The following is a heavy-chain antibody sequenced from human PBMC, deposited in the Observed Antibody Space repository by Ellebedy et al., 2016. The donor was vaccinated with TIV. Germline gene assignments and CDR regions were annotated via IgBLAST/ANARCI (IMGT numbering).Heavy chain of an antibody. CDR1: GYRFTNSW. CDR2: IYPGDSDT. CDR3: ARHMNTAMTNDH. D-gene: IGHD5-18*01. Sequence: KVSCKAFGYRFTNSWIGWVRQMSGKGLEWMGIIYPGDSDTRYSPSFQGQVTISADKSISTAYLQWISLKASDTAMYYCARHMNTAMTNDHWGQGTLVTVSS. V-gene: IGHV5-51*01. J-gene: IGHJ4*02.